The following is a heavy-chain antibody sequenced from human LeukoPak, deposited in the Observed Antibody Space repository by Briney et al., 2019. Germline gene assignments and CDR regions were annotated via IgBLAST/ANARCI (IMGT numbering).Heavy chain of an antibody. V-gene: IGHV4-61*02. CDR2: IYTSGST. D-gene: IGHD3-10*01. CDR3: ARDRRVTMVRGVIITSDYYYYMDV. J-gene: IGHJ6*03. Sequence: SETLSLTCTVSGGSISSSSYYWSWIRQPAGKGLEWIGRIYTSGSTNYNPSLKSRVTISVDTSKNQFSLKLSSVTAADTAVYYCARDRRVTMVRGVIITSDYYYYMDVWGKGTTVTISS. CDR1: GGSISSSSYY.